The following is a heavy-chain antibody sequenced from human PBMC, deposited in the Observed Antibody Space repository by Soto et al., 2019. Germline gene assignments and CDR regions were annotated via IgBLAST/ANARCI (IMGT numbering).Heavy chain of an antibody. CDR3: AKVMTANPYYYSLDV. CDR1: GFTFSSYS. V-gene: IGHV3-23*01. J-gene: IGHJ6*03. D-gene: IGHD2-21*02. Sequence: GGSLRLSCAASGFTFSSYSMNWVRQAPGKGLEGLSYISGGSGSTYYEDSVKGRFTISRDTSKNTVYLQMNNLRAEDTAIYFCAKVMTANPYYYSLDVWGQGTTVTVSS. CDR2: ISGGSGST.